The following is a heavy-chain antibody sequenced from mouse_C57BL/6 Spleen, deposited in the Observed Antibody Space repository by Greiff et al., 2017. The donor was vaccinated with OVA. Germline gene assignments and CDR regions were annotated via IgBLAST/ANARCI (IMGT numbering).Heavy chain of an antibody. CDR3: AALPYYYGSSSFDY. CDR1: GYTFTDYY. Sequence: VQLQQSGPELVKPGASVKISCKASGYTFTDYYINWVKQRPGQGLEWIGWIFPGSGSTYYNEKFKGKATLTVDKSSSTAYMLLSSLTSEDSAVYFCAALPYYYGSSSFDYWGQGTTLTVSS. CDR2: IFPGSGST. V-gene: IGHV1-75*01. J-gene: IGHJ2*01. D-gene: IGHD1-1*01.